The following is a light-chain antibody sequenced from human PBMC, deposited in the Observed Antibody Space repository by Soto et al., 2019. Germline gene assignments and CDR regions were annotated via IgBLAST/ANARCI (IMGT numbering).Light chain of an antibody. CDR1: SSDVGGYDY. CDR3: SSYTTITTLGV. CDR2: DVS. Sequence: QPVLTQPASVSGSPGQSITISCTGTSSDVGGYDYVSWYQLHPGKAPKLMIYDVSNRPSGVSDRFSGSKSGNTASLTISGLQAEDEADYYCSSYTTITTLGVFGGGTKLTVL. V-gene: IGLV2-14*03. J-gene: IGLJ2*01.